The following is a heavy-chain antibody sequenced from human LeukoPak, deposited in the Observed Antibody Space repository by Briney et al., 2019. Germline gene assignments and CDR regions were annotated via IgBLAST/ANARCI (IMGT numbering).Heavy chain of an antibody. CDR1: GGSFSGYY. V-gene: IGHV4-34*01. Sequence: PSETLSLTCAVYGGSFSGYYWSWTRQPPGKGLEWIGEINHSGSTNYNPSLKSRVTISVDTSKNQFSLKLSSVTAADTAVYYCARLVGDLRSIVGATYYFDYWGQGTLVTVSS. CDR2: INHSGST. CDR3: ARLVGDLRSIVGATYYFDY. J-gene: IGHJ4*02. D-gene: IGHD1-26*01.